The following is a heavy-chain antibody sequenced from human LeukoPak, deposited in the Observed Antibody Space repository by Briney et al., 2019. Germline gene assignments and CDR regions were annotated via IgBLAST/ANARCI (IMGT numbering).Heavy chain of an antibody. CDR2: ISGSGAGT. V-gene: IGHV3-23*01. J-gene: IGHJ4*02. D-gene: IGHD3-10*01. CDR3: AQHHGSWTYYNYFDY. CDR1: RFPFSNYA. Sequence: QPGASLLLSCAASRFPFSNYAMSWVRQAPGKGLEWVSAISGSGAGTYYADSVRGRFTISRDNYKNTLFLQMHSLRDEDTAVYHCAQHHGSWTYYNYFDYWGQGTLVSVSS.